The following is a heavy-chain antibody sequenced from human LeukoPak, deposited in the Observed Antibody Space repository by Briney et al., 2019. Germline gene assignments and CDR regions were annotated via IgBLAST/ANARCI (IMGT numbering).Heavy chain of an antibody. CDR2: IVVGSGNT. CDR3: AASPDYYDSSGYSYYFDY. J-gene: IGHJ4*02. Sequence: GTSVKFSCKVSGFTFTSSAVQWVRQARGQRLEWIGWIVVGSGNTNYAQKFQERVTITRDMSTSTAYMELSSLRSEDTAVYYCAASPDYYDSSGYSYYFDYWGQGTLVTVSS. V-gene: IGHV1-58*01. CDR1: GFTFTSSA. D-gene: IGHD3-22*01.